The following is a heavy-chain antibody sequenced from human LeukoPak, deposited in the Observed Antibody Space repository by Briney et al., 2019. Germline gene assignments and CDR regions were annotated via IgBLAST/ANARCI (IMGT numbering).Heavy chain of an antibody. V-gene: IGHV3-7*01. J-gene: IGHJ1*01. Sequence: GGSLRLSCAAHEFGFSSSTRSWVRQAAGKGLEWVAKMKEDGSDEEYVDAVKGRFTISRDNAKNSLYLQMNSLRPEDTAVYFCVVGGAGGGYFPNWGQGSLVIVSS. CDR3: VVGGAGGGYFPN. CDR2: MKEDGSDE. D-gene: IGHD3-16*01. CDR1: EFGFSSST.